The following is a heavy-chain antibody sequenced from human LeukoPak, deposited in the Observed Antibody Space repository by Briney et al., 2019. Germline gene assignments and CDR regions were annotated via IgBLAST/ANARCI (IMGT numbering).Heavy chain of an antibody. Sequence: SETLSLTCTVSGDSISSSTYYWGWIRQPPGKGLEWIGSIYYGGDTYYNPSLRSRVTISVDTSKNHFSLKVPSATAADTAVYYCVRTSGWSCPDYWGQGTLVTVSS. CDR2: IYYGGDT. D-gene: IGHD6-19*01. J-gene: IGHJ4*02. V-gene: IGHV4-39*07. CDR1: GDSISSSTYY. CDR3: VRTSGWSCPDY.